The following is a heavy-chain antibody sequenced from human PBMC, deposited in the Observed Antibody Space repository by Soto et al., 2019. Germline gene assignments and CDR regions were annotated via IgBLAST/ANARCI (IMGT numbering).Heavy chain of an antibody. CDR1: GFTVSSNY. J-gene: IGHJ6*02. CDR2: IYSGDTT. CDR3: ARDLRTLYGMDG. Sequence: EVQLVESGGGLIQPGESLRLSCAASGFTVSSNYMSWVRQAPGKGLEWVAVIYSGDTTYYADSVKGRFTISRDHSKNTLYLQMNSLRAEETAVYYCARDLRTLYGMDGWGQGTTVTVSS. V-gene: IGHV3-53*01.